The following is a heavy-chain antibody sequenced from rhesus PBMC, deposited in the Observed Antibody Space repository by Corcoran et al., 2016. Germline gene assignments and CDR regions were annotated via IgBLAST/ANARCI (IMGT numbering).Heavy chain of an antibody. CDR3: SRGGYSTYRDY. CDR2: ISGNSGPT. D-gene: IGHD5-42*01. J-gene: IGHJ4*01. V-gene: IGHV4-80*01. Sequence: QVQLQESGPGQVKPSETLSLTCAVFGASISDYWWSWIRQSPGMWLEWIGEISGNSGPTYYNPSLKSRVTISKDSSRNQFSLILNSVTAADTAMYYCSRGGYSTYRDYWGQGILVTVSS. CDR1: GASISDYW.